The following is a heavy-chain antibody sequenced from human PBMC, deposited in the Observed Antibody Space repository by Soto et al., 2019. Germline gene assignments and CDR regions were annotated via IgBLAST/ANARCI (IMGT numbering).Heavy chain of an antibody. V-gene: IGHV3-74*01. CDR2: INSDGSST. D-gene: IGHD1-7*01. J-gene: IGHJ6*02. Sequence: GGSLRLSCAASGFTFSSYWMHWVRQAPGKGLVWVSRINSDGSSTSYADSVKGRFTISRDNAKNTLYLQMNSLRAEDKAVYYCARGGLTGTTPYGMDVWGQGTTVTVSS. CDR3: ARGGLTGTTPYGMDV. CDR1: GFTFSSYW.